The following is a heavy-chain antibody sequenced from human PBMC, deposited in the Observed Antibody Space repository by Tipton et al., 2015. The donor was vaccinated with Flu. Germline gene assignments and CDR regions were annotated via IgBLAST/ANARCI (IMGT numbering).Heavy chain of an antibody. CDR3: ARGSGSGTHVMFDY. Sequence: TLSLTCAVYGGSFSGYYWSWIRQPPGKGLEWIGEINHSGSTNYNPSLKSRVTISVDTSKKQFSLSLSSVTAADTAMYYCARGSGSGTHVMFDYWGQGTLVTVSS. D-gene: IGHD3-10*01. CDR2: INHSGST. V-gene: IGHV4-34*01. CDR1: GGSFSGYY. J-gene: IGHJ4*02.